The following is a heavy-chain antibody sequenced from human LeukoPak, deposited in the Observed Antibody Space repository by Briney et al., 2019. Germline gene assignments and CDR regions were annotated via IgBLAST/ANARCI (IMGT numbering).Heavy chain of an antibody. V-gene: IGHV3-15*01. CDR3: TTAAHN. CDR2: IKTKADGETT. J-gene: IGHJ4*02. Sequence: TGGSLRLSCAASGFTFTNAWMSWVRQAPGKGLEWVGRIKTKADGETTDYAAPVKGRFTISRDDLKNTLYLQMNSLTIEDTAVYYCTTAAHNWGQGTLVTVSS. CDR1: GFTFTNAW.